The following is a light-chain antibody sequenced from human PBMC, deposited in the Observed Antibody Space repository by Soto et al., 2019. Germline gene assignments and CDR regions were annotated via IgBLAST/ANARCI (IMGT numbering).Light chain of an antibody. CDR1: SDYSNYK. CDR2: VGTGGIVG. Sequence: QSVLTQPPSASASLGTSVTLTCTLSSDYSNYKVDWYQQRPGKGPRFVMRVGTGGIVGSKGDGIPDRFSVLGSGLNRYLTFKNMQEEDVSDYHCRADNGSGSNCVDVFVTGTMVTVL. J-gene: IGLJ1*01. V-gene: IGLV9-49*01. CDR3: RADNGSGSNCVDV.